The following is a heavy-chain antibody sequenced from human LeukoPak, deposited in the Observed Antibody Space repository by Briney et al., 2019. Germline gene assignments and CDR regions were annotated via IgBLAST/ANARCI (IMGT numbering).Heavy chain of an antibody. V-gene: IGHV4-59*01. J-gene: IGHJ3*02. CDR1: GGSISSYY. D-gene: IGHD3-10*01. Sequence: PSETLSLTCTVSGGSISSYYLSWIRQPPGKGLEWIGYIYYSGSTNYNPSLKSRVPISVDTSKNQFSLKLSSVTAADTAVYYCAATYYYGSGSYNAFDIWGQGTMVTVSS. CDR2: IYYSGST. CDR3: AATYYYGSGSYNAFDI.